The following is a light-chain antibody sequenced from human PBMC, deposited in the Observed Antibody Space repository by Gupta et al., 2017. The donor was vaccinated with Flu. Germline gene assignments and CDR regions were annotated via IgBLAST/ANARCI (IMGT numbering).Light chain of an antibody. CDR3: QEWDSGTSV. J-gene: IGLJ2*01. V-gene: IGLV3-1*01. CDR2: QDS. Sequence: SYELTQPPSVSVSPGQTASISCSGEKLGEKYGCWYQQKPGQSPGLVIYQDSKRPSGIPERFSGSNSGNTATLTISGTQAIDESYYYCQEWDSGTSVFGGGTKLTVL. CDR1: KLGEKY.